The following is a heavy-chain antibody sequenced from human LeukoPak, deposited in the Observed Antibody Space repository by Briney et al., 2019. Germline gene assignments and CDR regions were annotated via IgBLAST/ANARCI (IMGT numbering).Heavy chain of an antibody. CDR2: IYYSGST. D-gene: IGHD5-18*01. CDR1: GGSISSYY. J-gene: IGHJ6*03. CDR3: AREEGDTAMVNYYYYMDV. V-gene: IGHV4-59*01. Sequence: PSETLSLTCTVSGGSISSYYWSWIRQPPGKGLEWIGYIYYSGSTNYNPSLKSRVTISVDTSKNQFSLKLSSVTAADTAVYYCAREEGDTAMVNYYYYMDVWGKGTTVTVSS.